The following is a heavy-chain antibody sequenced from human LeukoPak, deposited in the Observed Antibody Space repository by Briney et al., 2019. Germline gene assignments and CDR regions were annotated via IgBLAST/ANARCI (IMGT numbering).Heavy chain of an antibody. CDR1: GGTFSSYA. J-gene: IGHJ4*02. CDR3: ASAYCGGDCYWDFDY. CDR2: IIPILGIA. Sequence: SVKVSCKASGGTFSSYAISWVRQAPGQGLGWMGRIIPILGIANYAQKFQGRVTITADKSTSTAYMELSSLRSEDTAVYYCASAYCGGDCYWDFDYWGQGTLVTVSS. D-gene: IGHD2-21*01. V-gene: IGHV1-69*04.